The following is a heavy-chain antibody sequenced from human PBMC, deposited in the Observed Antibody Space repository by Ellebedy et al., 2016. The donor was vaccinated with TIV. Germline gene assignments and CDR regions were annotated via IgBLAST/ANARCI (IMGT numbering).Heavy chain of an antibody. CDR2: ISNDGSNK. CDR3: ARDIKGGYSSGWWAIDY. D-gene: IGHD6-19*01. CDR1: GFTFSRFA. J-gene: IGHJ4*02. V-gene: IGHV3-30-3*01. Sequence: GESLKISCAASGFTFSRFAMHWVRQAPGKGLEWVAIISNDGSNKYYADSVKGRFTISRDNSKSTLYLQMNSLRAEDTAVYYCARDIKGGYSSGWWAIDYWGQGTLVTVSS.